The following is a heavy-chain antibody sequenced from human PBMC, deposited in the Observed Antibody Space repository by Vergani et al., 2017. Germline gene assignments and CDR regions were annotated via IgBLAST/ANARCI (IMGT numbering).Heavy chain of an antibody. J-gene: IGHJ6*02. CDR1: GYSIGSGDYY. Sequence: QVRLEESGPGLVKPSETLSLTCSVSGYSIGSGDYYWSWIRQPPGKGLEWIGYIYYSGRTYYNPSLKSRVTISVDTSKNQFSLKLSSVTAADTAVYYCARVRRDDSSGYYYYYGMDVWGQGTTVTVSS. CDR2: IYYSGRT. CDR3: ARVRRDDSSGYYYYYGMDV. D-gene: IGHD3-22*01. V-gene: IGHV4-30-4*01.